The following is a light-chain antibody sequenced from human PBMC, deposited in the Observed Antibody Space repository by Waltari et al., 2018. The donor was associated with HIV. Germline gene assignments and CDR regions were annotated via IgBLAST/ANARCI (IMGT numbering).Light chain of an antibody. J-gene: IGLJ1*01. CDR2: KDT. V-gene: IGLV3-25*03. CDR1: SLPDQS. CDR3: QSADNSDTYYV. Sequence: SYELTQPPSISVSPGQPARITPSGASLPDQSAYLYQQKPGQAPLLVMYKDTERPSGIPERFFGSTSGTTVTLTIDGVQAEDEADYYCQSADNSDTYYVFGSGTKVTVL.